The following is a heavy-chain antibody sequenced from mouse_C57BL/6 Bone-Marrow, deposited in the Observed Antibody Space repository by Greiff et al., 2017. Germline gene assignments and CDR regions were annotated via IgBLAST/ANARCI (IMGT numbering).Heavy chain of an antibody. Sequence: QVQLKQSGAELMKPGASVKLSCKATGYTFTGYWIEWVKQRPGHGLEWIGEILPGSGGTNYNEKFKGKATFTADTSSNTAYMQLSSLTTEDSAIYYCARSYGSSPAWFAYWGQGTLVTVSA. V-gene: IGHV1-9*01. CDR3: ARSYGSSPAWFAY. J-gene: IGHJ3*01. CDR2: ILPGSGGT. CDR1: GYTFTGYW. D-gene: IGHD1-1*01.